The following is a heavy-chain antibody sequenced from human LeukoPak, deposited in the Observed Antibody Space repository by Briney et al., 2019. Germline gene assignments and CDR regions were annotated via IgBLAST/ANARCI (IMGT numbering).Heavy chain of an antibody. Sequence: GGSLRLSCVASGFTFSNYAMSWVRQAPGKGLEWVSAISDDGGSTYYADSVKGRFTISRDNSKNTLYLQMNSLRAEDTAVYYCARGVGGDSRFDPWGQGTLVTVSS. CDR2: ISDDGGST. J-gene: IGHJ5*02. CDR3: ARGVGGDSRFDP. CDR1: GFTFSNYA. V-gene: IGHV3-23*01. D-gene: IGHD1-26*01.